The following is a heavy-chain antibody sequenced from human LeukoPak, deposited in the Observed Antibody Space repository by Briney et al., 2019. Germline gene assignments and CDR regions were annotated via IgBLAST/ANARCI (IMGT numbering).Heavy chain of an antibody. D-gene: IGHD6-6*01. V-gene: IGHV3-23*01. Sequence: GGSLRLSCAASGFTFSNSAMSWARQAPGKGLEWVSGISGSGGSTYYAESVKGRFTISRDNSKNTLYLQMNSLRAEDTAVYYCAKDRTSSPGAYWCQGTLVTVSS. CDR2: ISGSGGST. CDR1: GFTFSNSA. J-gene: IGHJ4*02. CDR3: AKDRTSSPGAY.